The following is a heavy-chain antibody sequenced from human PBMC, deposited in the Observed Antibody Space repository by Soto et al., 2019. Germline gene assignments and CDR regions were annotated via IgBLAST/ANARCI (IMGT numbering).Heavy chain of an antibody. D-gene: IGHD4-4*01. J-gene: IGHJ6*02. CDR1: GFTFSSYG. CDR2: IWYDGSNK. V-gene: IGHV3-33*01. CDR3: AREVASTVTTAYGMDV. Sequence: GGSLRLSCAASGFTFSSYGMHWVRQAPGKGLEWVAVIWYDGSNKYYADSVKGRFTISRDNSKNTLYLQMNSLRAEDTAVYYCAREVASTVTTAYGMDVWGQGTTVTVSS.